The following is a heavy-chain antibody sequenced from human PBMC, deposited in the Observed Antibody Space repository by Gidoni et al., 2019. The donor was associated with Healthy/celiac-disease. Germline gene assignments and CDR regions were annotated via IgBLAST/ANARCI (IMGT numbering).Heavy chain of an antibody. D-gene: IGHD6-6*01. J-gene: IGHJ6*02. Sequence: EVQLVESGGGLVKPGGSLRLSCAASGFTFSSYSMNWVRQAPGKGLEWVSSISSSSSYIYYADSVKGRFTISRDNAKNSLYLQMNSLRAEDTAVYYCARDEGVYSSSSDYYYYGMDVWGQGTTVTVSS. CDR1: GFTFSSYS. CDR2: ISSSSSYI. CDR3: ARDEGVYSSSSDYYYYGMDV. V-gene: IGHV3-21*01.